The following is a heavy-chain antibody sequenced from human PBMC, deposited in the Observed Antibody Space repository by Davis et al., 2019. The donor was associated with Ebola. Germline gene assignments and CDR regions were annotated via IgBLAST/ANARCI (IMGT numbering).Heavy chain of an antibody. J-gene: IGHJ4*02. CDR1: GYTFTGYY. V-gene: IGHV1-2*02. CDR3: ARVRVGAYYYDSSGYYGPFDY. D-gene: IGHD3-22*01. CDR2: INPNSGGT. Sequence: ASVKVSCKASGYTFTGYYMHWVRQAPGQGLEWMGWINPNSGGTNYAQKFQGRVTMTRDTSFSTAYMELSGLRFDDTAVYYCARVRVGAYYYDSSGYYGPFDYWGQGTLVTVSS.